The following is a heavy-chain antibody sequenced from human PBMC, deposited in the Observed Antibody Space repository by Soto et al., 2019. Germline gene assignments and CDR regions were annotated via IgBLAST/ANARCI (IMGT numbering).Heavy chain of an antibody. CDR3: ARARIAAAVYYFDY. CDR2: INHSGST. Sequence: SETLSLTCAVYGGSFSGYYWSWIRQPPGKGLEWIGEINHSGSTNYNPSLKSRVTISVDTSKNQFSLKLSSVTAADTAVYYCARARIAAAVYYFDYWGQGTLVTVSS. D-gene: IGHD6-13*01. J-gene: IGHJ4*02. CDR1: GGSFSGYY. V-gene: IGHV4-34*01.